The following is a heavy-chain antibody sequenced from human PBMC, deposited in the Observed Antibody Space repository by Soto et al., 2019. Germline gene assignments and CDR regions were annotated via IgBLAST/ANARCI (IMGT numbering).Heavy chain of an antibody. CDR3: ARHERYCFSSPCAQYWFDP. CDR2: IYPGDSDT. D-gene: IGHD2-15*01. CDR1: GYKVSTWHNFTSYW. J-gene: IGHJ5*02. Sequence: GESLKISCMGSGYKVSTWHNFTSYWIAWVRQMPGEGLEWMGIIYPGDSDTRYSPSFQGQVTISADKSINSVYLQWSSLKASDTATYYCARHERYCFSSPCAQYWFDPWGQGTLVTVSS. V-gene: IGHV5-51*01.